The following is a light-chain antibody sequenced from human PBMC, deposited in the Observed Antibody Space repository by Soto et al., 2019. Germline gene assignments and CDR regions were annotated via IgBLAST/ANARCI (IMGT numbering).Light chain of an antibody. V-gene: IGLV2-14*01. Sequence: QSALTQPASVSGSPGQSITISCTGTSSDVGGYNYVSWYQQHPGKAPKLMIYEVSNRPSGVSNRFSGSKSGNTASLTISGRQAEDEDDYYCSSYTSSSNDYVFGTGTKLTVL. CDR2: EVS. CDR3: SSYTSSSNDYV. CDR1: SSDVGGYNY. J-gene: IGLJ1*01.